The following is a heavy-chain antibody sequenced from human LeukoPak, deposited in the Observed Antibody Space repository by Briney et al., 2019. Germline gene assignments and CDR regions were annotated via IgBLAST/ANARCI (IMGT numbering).Heavy chain of an antibody. Sequence: GPLRLSCAASGFTFSSYAMTWVRQAPGKGLEWVSGISSGGGSTYYADSMKGRFTISRDNSENTLYLQMNSLRAEDTAVYYCAKVLSSGGHWFDYWGQGSLVTVSS. J-gene: IGHJ4*02. CDR2: ISSGGGST. D-gene: IGHD6-19*01. V-gene: IGHV3-23*01. CDR3: AKVLSSGGHWFDY. CDR1: GFTFSSYA.